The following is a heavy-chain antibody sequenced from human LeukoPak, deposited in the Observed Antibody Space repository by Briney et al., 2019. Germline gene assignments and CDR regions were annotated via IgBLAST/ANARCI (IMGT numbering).Heavy chain of an antibody. V-gene: IGHV3-15*01. J-gene: IGHJ3*02. D-gene: IGHD2-2*01. CDR2: IKSKTDGGTT. Sequence: GGSLRLSCAASGFTFSNAWMSWVRQAPGKGLEWVGRIKSKTDGGTTDYAAPVKGRFTISRDDSKNTLYLQMNSLKTEDTAVYYCTTVKRHCSSTSCYGYAFGIWGQGTMVTVSS. CDR1: GFTFSNAW. CDR3: TTVKRHCSSTSCYGYAFGI.